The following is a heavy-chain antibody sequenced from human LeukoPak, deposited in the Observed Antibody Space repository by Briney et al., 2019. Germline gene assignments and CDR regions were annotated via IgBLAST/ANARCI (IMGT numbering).Heavy chain of an antibody. V-gene: IGHV4-30-2*01. J-gene: IGHJ3*02. CDR2: IFHSEST. CDR3: ARDRTASVFDI. Sequence: TPPETLSLTCTVFGGSISSGTSLWSWIRQPPGKGLEWIGYIFHSESTFYNPSLKSRVTISVDRSKNQFSLDLNSVTAADTAVYYCARDRTASVFDIWGQGTMVIVSS. CDR1: GGSISSGTSL.